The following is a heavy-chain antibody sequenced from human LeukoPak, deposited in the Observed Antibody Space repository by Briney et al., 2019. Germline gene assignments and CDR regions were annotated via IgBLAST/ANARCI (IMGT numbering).Heavy chain of an antibody. CDR3: ARDSPSYGGKNYFDY. CDR2: IYTSGST. Sequence: SETLSLTCTVPGGSISSYYWSWIRQPAGKGLEWIGRIYTSGSTNYNPSLKSRVTMSVDTSKNQFSLKLSSVTAADTAVYYCARDSPSYGGKNYFDYWGQGTLVTVSS. D-gene: IGHD4-23*01. CDR1: GGSISSYY. J-gene: IGHJ4*02. V-gene: IGHV4-4*07.